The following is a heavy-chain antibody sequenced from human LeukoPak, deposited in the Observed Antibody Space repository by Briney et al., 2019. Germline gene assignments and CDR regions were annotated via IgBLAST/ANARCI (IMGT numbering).Heavy chain of an antibody. V-gene: IGHV3-20*04. CDR1: GFTFDDYG. J-gene: IGHJ3*02. Sequence: GGSLRLSCAASGFTFDDYGMSWVRQAPGKGLEWVSGINWNGGNTGYADSVRGRFTISRDNAKNSLYLQMNSLRAEDTALYYCASSGEPGPLIRGDGGDAFDIGAQGKMVTVFS. CDR2: INWNGGNT. CDR3: ASSGEPGPLIRGDGGDAFDI. D-gene: IGHD2-21*02.